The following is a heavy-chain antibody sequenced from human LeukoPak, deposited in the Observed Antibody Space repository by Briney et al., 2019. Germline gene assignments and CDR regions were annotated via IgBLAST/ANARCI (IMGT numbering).Heavy chain of an antibody. V-gene: IGHV3-30*01. CDR1: GFTFSSYA. CDR2: IPYDGSNK. D-gene: IGHD1-26*01. CDR3: AREELLEGGRYYYYYYMDV. Sequence: PGGSLRLSCAASGFTFSSYAMHWVRQAPGKGLEWVAVIPYDGSNKYYADSVKGRFTISRDNSKNTLYLQMNSLRAEDTAVYYCAREELLEGGRYYYYYYMDVWGKGTTVTVSS. J-gene: IGHJ6*03.